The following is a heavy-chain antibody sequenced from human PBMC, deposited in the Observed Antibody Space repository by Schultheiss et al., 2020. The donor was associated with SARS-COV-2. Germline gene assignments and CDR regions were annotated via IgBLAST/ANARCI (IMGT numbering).Heavy chain of an antibody. Sequence: GGSLRLSCAASGFIFSDYSMNWVRQAPGKGLEWVSTISGSGGSTYYAESVKGRLTISRDNSRNTVYLQMNSLSAEDTAVYYCAKTYSRGWGAFDNWGQGTLVTVAS. V-gene: IGHV3-23*01. CDR1: GFIFSDYS. D-gene: IGHD6-19*01. CDR2: ISGSGGST. J-gene: IGHJ4*02. CDR3: AKTYSRGWGAFDN.